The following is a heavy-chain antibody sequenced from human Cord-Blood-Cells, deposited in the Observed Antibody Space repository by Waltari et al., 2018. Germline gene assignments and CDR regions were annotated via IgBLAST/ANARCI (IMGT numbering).Heavy chain of an antibody. D-gene: IGHD4-17*01. J-gene: IGHJ5*02. CDR1: GYSISSGYY. CDR3: ARGEMTTVTNWFDP. Sequence: QVQLQESGPGLVKPSETLSLTCAVSGYSISSGYYWGWLRQPPGKGLEWIGSIYHSVSTYYNPSLKSRVTISVDTSKNQFSLKLSSVTAADTAVYYCARGEMTTVTNWFDPWGQGTLVTVSS. CDR2: IYHSVST. V-gene: IGHV4-38-2*01.